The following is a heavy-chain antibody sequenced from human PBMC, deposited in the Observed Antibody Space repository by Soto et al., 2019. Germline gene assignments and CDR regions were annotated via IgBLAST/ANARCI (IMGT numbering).Heavy chain of an antibody. CDR3: ARQDIVLMVYANDY. CDR2: IYYSGST. J-gene: IGHJ4*02. CDR1: GGSISSSSYY. Sequence: PSETLSLTCTVSGGSISSSSYYWGWIRQPPGKGLEWIGSIYYSGSTYYNPSLKSRVTISVDTSKNQFSLKLSSVIAADTAVYYCARQDIVLMVYANDYWGQGTLVTSPQ. V-gene: IGHV4-39*01. D-gene: IGHD2-8*01.